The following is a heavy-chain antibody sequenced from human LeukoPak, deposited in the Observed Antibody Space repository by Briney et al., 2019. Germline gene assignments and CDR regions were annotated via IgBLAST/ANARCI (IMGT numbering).Heavy chain of an antibody. D-gene: IGHD5-18*01. V-gene: IGHV3-33*01. Sequence: VGSLRLSCAASGFTFSSYGMHWVRQAPGKGLEWVAVIWSDGSNKYYADSVKGRFTSSRDNSKKTLYLQMNSLRAEDTAVYYCARDRDLTAMAEGGAFDIWGQGTMVTVSS. CDR2: IWSDGSNK. CDR1: GFTFSSYG. J-gene: IGHJ3*02. CDR3: ARDRDLTAMAEGGAFDI.